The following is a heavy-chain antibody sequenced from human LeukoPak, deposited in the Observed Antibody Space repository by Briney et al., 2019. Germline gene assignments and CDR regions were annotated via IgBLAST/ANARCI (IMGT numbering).Heavy chain of an antibody. D-gene: IGHD6-6*01. J-gene: IGHJ4*02. CDR3: ARSSIAARPLDY. CDR1: GGSISSRSDW. Sequence: KVSETLSLTCTVAGGSISSRSDWWGWLRQPGGKGLEWIGSIYYSGSTYYNPYGKSRFTIDVDTTKNQFSLKLSSVTAADTAVYYCARSSIAARPLDYWGQGTLVTVSS. V-gene: IGHV4-39*01. CDR2: IYYSGST.